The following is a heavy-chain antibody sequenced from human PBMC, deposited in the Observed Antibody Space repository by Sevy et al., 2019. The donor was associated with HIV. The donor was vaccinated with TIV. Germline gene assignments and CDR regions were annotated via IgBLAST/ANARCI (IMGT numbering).Heavy chain of an antibody. CDR2: IFGGGGT. CDR3: GNAEWLDGFDI. CDR1: GFTVSTHY. J-gene: IGHJ3*02. Sequence: GGSLRLSCAASGFTVSTHYMSWVRQAPGKGLEWVSLIFGGGGTYYADSVKGRFTISRDNSKNTLYLQMNSLRAEDTAVYYCGNAEWLDGFDIWGQGTMVTVSS. D-gene: IGHD3-3*01. V-gene: IGHV3-66*01.